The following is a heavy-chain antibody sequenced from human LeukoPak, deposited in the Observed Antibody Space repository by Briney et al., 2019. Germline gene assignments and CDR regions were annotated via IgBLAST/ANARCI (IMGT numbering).Heavy chain of an antibody. CDR3: AGDENCRSGDWYFI. J-gene: IGHJ4*02. CDR1: GGSLSSGAYS. V-gene: IGHV4-31*03. D-gene: IGHD2-21*01. CDR2: GEFRGNT. Sequence: PSETLSLTRTVSGGSLSSGAYSWRGIRQVPGKGLEWIGYGEFRGNTLYSPSLKGRVTISVDTSNTDFSLQQNSVTAADTAVYYCAGDENCRSGDWYFIWGRGTQVPVSS.